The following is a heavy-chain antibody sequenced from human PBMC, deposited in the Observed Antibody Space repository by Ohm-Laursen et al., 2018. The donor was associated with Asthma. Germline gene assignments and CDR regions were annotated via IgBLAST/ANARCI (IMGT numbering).Heavy chain of an antibody. CDR3: ARAAGWELLNHGGYFDY. Sequence: SGTLSLTCAVYGGSFSGYYWSWIRQPPGKGLEWIGEINHSGSTNYNPSLKSRVTISVDTSKNQFSLKLSSVTAADTAVYYCARAAGWELLNHGGYFDYWGQGTLVTVSS. CDR1: GGSFSGYY. CDR2: INHSGST. V-gene: IGHV4-34*01. J-gene: IGHJ4*02. D-gene: IGHD1-26*01.